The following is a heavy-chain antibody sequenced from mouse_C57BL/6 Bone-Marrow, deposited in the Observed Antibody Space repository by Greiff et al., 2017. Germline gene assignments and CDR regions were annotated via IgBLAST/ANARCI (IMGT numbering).Heavy chain of an antibody. Sequence: EVQLQQSGPELVKPGASVKISCKASGYSFTGYYMNWVKQSPEKSLEWIGEINPSTGGTTYNQKFKAKATLTVDKSSSTAYMQLKSLTSEDSAVYYCARLDGNYPYYAMDYWGQGTSVTVSS. CDR2: INPSTGGT. J-gene: IGHJ4*01. V-gene: IGHV1-42*01. CDR1: GYSFTGYY. CDR3: ARLDGNYPYYAMDY. D-gene: IGHD2-1*01.